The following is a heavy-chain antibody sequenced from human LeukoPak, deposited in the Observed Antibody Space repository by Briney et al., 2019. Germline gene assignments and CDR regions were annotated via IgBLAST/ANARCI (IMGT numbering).Heavy chain of an antibody. V-gene: IGHV3-74*01. Sequence: GGSLRLSCAASGNYWMHWVRQVPGKGLVWVSHINSDGSWTSYADSVKGRFTISRDNSKNTLYLQMNSLRAEDTAVYYCAKVRDYFDYWGQGTLVTVSS. J-gene: IGHJ4*02. CDR1: GNYW. CDR3: AKVRDYFDY. CDR2: INSDGSWT.